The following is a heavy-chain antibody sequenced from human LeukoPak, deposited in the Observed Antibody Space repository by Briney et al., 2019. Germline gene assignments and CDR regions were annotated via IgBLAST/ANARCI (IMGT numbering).Heavy chain of an antibody. CDR2: ISSDGSST. CDR1: GFTFRNHW. D-gene: IGHD6-6*01. CDR3: ARDQRVTGRPDIDY. V-gene: IGHV3-74*03. J-gene: IGHJ4*02. Sequence: GGSLRLSCAASGFTFRNHWMHWVRQTPGKGLVWVSRISSDGSSTTYTDSVKGRFTISRDNAKNTLYLQTNNLRAEDTAMYYCARDQRVTGRPDIDYWGQGTLVIVSS.